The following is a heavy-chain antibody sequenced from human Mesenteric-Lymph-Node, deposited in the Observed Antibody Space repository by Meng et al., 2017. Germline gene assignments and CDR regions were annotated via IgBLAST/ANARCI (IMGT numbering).Heavy chain of an antibody. Sequence: QVQLQESGPGLVQPSQTLSLTCTVSGYSISSGGFYWNWIRQHPGKGLEWIGNIYYTGSTYYNPPLKSRVAISVDTSKNQFSLKLSSVTAADSAVYYCARGGDTAIYDSWGEGTVVTVSS. J-gene: IGHJ4*02. CDR2: IYYTGST. D-gene: IGHD5-18*01. CDR3: ARGGDTAIYDS. CDR1: GYSISSGGFY. V-gene: IGHV4-31*03.